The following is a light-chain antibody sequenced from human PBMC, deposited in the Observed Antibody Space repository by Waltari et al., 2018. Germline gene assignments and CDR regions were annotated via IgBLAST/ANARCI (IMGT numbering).Light chain of an antibody. CDR2: DDS. CDR3: QVWDSSSDHPGV. V-gene: IGLV3-21*03. CDR1: NIGRKS. J-gene: IGLJ2*01. Sequence: SYVLTQPPSVSVAPGKTARITCGGNNIGRKSGHWYQQKPGQAPVLVVYDDSDRPTGIPERFSGSNSGNTATLTISRVEAGDEADYYCQVWDSSSDHPGVFGGGTKLTVL.